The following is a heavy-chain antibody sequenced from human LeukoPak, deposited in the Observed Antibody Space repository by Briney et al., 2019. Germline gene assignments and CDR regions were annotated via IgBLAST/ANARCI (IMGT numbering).Heavy chain of an antibody. Sequence: GASVKVSCKVSGYTLTELSMHWVRQAPGKGLEWMGGFDPEDGETIYAQKFQGRVTMTEDTSTDTAYMELSSLRSEDTAVYYCATSPLIWFGKNAFDIWGQGTMVTVSS. J-gene: IGHJ3*02. CDR3: ATSPLIWFGKNAFDI. CDR1: GYTLTELS. V-gene: IGHV1-24*01. D-gene: IGHD3-10*01. CDR2: FDPEDGET.